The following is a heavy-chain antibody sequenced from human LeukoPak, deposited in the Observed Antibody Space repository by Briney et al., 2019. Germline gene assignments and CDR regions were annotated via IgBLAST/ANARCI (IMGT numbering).Heavy chain of an antibody. CDR3: AKDSGGTYFYYYYYMDV. D-gene: IGHD1-26*01. J-gene: IGHJ6*03. CDR2: ISGSGTTI. V-gene: IGHV3-23*01. CDR1: GFTFIRYS. Sequence: GGSLRLSCAASGFTFIRYSMSWVRQAPGKGLEWVSAISGSGTTIYYADSVKGRFTISRDNSKNTLYLQINSLRAEDTAVYYCAKDSGGTYFYYYYYMDVWGKGTTVTVSS.